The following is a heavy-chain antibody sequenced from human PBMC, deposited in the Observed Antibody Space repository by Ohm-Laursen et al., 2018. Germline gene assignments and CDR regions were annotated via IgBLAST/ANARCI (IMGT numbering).Heavy chain of an antibody. CDR3: ARAGKSGYEPNHYYYGMDV. CDR1: GGSISSAGYY. V-gene: IGHV4-39*07. J-gene: IGHJ6*02. CDR2: IYSTGST. Sequence: SDTLSLTCTVSGGSISSAGYYWGWIRQPPGKGLEWIGTIYSTGSTNYNPSLKSRVAMSVDPSRYQFSLYLSSVTAADTAVYYCARAGKSGYEPNHYYYGMDVWGQGTTVTVSS. D-gene: IGHD5-12*01.